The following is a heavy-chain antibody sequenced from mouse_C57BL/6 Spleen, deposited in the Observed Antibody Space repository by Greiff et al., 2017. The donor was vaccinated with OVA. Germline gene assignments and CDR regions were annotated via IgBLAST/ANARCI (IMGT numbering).Heavy chain of an antibody. J-gene: IGHJ4*01. CDR2: IWRGGST. CDR1: GFSLTSYG. Sequence: VQLQESGPGLVQPSQSLSITCTVSGFSLTSYGVHWVRQSPGKGLEWLGVIWRGGSTDYNAAFMSRLSITKDNSKSQVFFKMNSLQADDTAIYYCAKTAQATGMMDYWGQGTSVTVSS. D-gene: IGHD3-2*02. V-gene: IGHV2-5*01. CDR3: AKTAQATGMMDY.